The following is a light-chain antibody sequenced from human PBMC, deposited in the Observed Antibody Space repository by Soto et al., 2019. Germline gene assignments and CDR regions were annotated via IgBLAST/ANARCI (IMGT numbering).Light chain of an antibody. J-gene: IGKJ1*01. Sequence: DMQMTQSPSSLSASVGDRVTITCRASQSIRRYLNWYQQKPGKAPNLLIYAASSLQSGVPSRFSGSGSGTDFTLTISSLQPEDFAIYYCQESHSTSWTFGQGTKVEIK. CDR2: AAS. CDR1: QSIRRY. CDR3: QESHSTSWT. V-gene: IGKV1-39*01.